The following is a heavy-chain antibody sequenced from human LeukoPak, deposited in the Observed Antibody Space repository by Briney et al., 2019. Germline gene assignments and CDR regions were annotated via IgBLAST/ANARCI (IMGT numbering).Heavy chain of an antibody. CDR3: ARDPGWDTAMVPDY. D-gene: IGHD5-18*01. CDR1: GDTFTSYG. CDR2: ISAYNGNT. J-gene: IGHJ4*02. Sequence: ASVKVSCKASGDTFTSYGISWVRQAPGQGLEWMGWISAYNGNTNYARKLQGRVTMTTDTSTSTAYMELRSLRSDDTAVYYCARDPGWDTAMVPDYWGQGTLVTVSS. V-gene: IGHV1-18*01.